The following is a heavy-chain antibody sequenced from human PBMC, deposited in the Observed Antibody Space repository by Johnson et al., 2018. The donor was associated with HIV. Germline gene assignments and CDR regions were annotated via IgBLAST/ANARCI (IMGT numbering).Heavy chain of an antibody. CDR2: INWNGGST. Sequence: VQLVESGGGVVRPGGSLRLSCAASGFTFDDYGMSWVRQAPGKGLECVSGINWNGGSTDYGDSVKGRFTISRDNAKNSLYLQMNSLGDEDTAVYYCARSQGGGRILYYAFDIWGQGTMVTVYS. V-gene: IGHV3-20*04. D-gene: IGHD2-8*01. CDR1: GFTFDDYG. J-gene: IGHJ3*02. CDR3: ARSQGGGRILYYAFDI.